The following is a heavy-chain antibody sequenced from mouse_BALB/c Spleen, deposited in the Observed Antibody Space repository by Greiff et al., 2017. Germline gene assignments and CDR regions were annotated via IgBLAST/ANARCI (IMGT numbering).Heavy chain of an antibody. CDR1: GFSLSRYS. J-gene: IGHJ3*01. D-gene: IGHD2-4*01. CDR2: IWGGGST. Sequence: VKLMESGPGLVAPSQSLSITCTVSGFSLSRYSVHWVRQPPGKGLEWLGMIWGGGSTDYNSALKSRLSISKDNSKSQVFLKMNSLQTDDTAMYYCARNIYYDYAWFAYWGQGTLVTVSA. CDR3: ARNIYYDYAWFAY. V-gene: IGHV2-6-4*01.